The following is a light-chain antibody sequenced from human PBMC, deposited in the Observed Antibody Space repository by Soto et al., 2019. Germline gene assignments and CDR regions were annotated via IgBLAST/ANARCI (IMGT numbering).Light chain of an antibody. J-gene: IGKJ5*01. V-gene: IGKV1-39*01. CDR3: QQSFSAPT. CDR2: SAS. Sequence: DIQMTQSPSSLSTSVGDRVTITCRASQRINIYLNWYRQKPGKAPELLIYSASNLQSGVPSRFSGSGSGTDFTLTISSLQPEDFATYYCQQSFSAPTFGQGTRL. CDR1: QRINIY.